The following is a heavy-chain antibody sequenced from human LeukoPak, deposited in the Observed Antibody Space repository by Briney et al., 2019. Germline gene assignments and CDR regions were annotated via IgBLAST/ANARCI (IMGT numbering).Heavy chain of an antibody. Sequence: PSETLSLTCTVSGGSISSYYWSWIRQPPGKGLEWIGFIYYSGSTNYSPSLKSRVTISVDTSKNQFSLKLSSVTAADTAVYYCARQGGYGHFDYWGQGTLVTVSS. J-gene: IGHJ4*02. CDR1: GGSISSYY. CDR2: IYYSGST. V-gene: IGHV4-59*08. CDR3: ARQGGYGHFDY. D-gene: IGHD5-12*01.